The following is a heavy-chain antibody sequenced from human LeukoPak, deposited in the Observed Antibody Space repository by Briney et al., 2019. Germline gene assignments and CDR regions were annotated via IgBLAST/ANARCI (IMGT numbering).Heavy chain of an antibody. CDR1: GGSISSYY. CDR2: IYYSGST. V-gene: IGHV4-59*01. J-gene: IGHJ4*02. CDR3: ARVSPARYCSSTSCFFDY. D-gene: IGHD2-2*01. Sequence: PSETLSLTCTVSGGSISSYYWSWIRQPPGKGLEWIGYIYYSGSTNYNPSLKSRVTISVDTSKNQFSLKLSSVTAADTAVYYCARVSPARYCSSTSCFFDYWGQGTLVTVSS.